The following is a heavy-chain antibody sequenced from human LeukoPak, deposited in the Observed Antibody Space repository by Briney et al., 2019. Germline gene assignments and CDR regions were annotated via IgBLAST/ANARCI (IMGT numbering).Heavy chain of an antibody. CDR2: IYYSGST. CDR3: ARVWAGITGTTIWNWFDP. J-gene: IGHJ5*02. CDR1: GGSISSSSYY. Sequence: SETLSLTCTVSGGSISSSSYYWGWIRQPPGKGLEWIGSIYYSGSTYYNPSLKSRVTISVDTSKNQFSLKLSSVTAADTAVYYCARVWAGITGTTIWNWFDPWGQGTLVTVSS. D-gene: IGHD1-7*01. V-gene: IGHV4-39*07.